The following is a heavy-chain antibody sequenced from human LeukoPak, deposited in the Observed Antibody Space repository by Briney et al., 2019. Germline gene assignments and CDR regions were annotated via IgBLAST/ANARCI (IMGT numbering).Heavy chain of an antibody. CDR2: IRPDGSEK. J-gene: IGHJ4*02. CDR1: GFTFSSNW. V-gene: IGHV3-7*01. CDR3: ARLMGDATTYDY. Sequence: GGSLRLSCAASGFTFSSNWMSWVRQAPGKGLEWVASIRPDGSEKYYMDSVKGRFTISRDNAKSSLYLQMNSLRAEDTAVYYCARLMGDATTYDYWGQGTLVTVSS. D-gene: IGHD2-8*01.